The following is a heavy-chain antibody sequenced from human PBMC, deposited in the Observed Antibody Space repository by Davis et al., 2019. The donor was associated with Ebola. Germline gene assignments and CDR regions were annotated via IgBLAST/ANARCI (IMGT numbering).Heavy chain of an antibody. CDR3: TRLDYGMDV. CDR2: ISYDGSNK. Sequence: GGSLRLSCAASGFTFSRYGMHWVRQAPGKGLEWVAVISYDGSNKYYADSVKGRFTISRDNSKNTLYLQMNSLRAEDTAVYYCTRLDYGMDVWGKGTTVIVSS. J-gene: IGHJ6*04. CDR1: GFTFSRYG. V-gene: IGHV3-30*19.